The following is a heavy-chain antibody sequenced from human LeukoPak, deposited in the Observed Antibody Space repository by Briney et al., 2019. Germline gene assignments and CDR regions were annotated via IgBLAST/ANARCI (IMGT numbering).Heavy chain of an antibody. CDR3: ARHGFRDAFDI. J-gene: IGHJ3*02. V-gene: IGHV1-69*05. CDR2: IIPIFGTA. Sequence: ASVKVSCKASGGTFSSCAISWVRQAPGQGLEWMGGIIPIFGTANYAQKFQGRVTITTDESTSTAYMELSSLRSEDTAVYYCARHGFRDAFDIWGQGTMVTVSS. CDR1: GGTFSSCA.